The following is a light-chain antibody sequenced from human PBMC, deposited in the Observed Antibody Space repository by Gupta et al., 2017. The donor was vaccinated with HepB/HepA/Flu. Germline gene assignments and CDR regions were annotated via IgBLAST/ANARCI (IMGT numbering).Light chain of an antibody. Sequence: SYVLTQTLSLSLPPGKTATLSCGGNNIGAKSVHWYRQRPGQAPVLVISNNNDRPSGIPEGISGSNSGNTATLTINRVETGDEADYYCQVWDSSTDHPVFGGGTKLTVL. V-gene: IGLV3-21*03. J-gene: IGLJ2*01. CDR1: NIGAKS. CDR2: NNN. CDR3: QVWDSSTDHPV.